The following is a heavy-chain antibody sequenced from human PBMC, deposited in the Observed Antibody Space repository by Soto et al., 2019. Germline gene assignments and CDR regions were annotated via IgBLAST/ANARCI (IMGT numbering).Heavy chain of an antibody. Sequence: GSLRLSCAASGFTVSTKYMSWVRRAPGKGLEWVSVIYSGGSTFYADSVRGRFTISRDNSKNTVNLQMNSLRAEDTAVYYCARDPWAADYWGQGTLVTVSS. CDR3: ARDPWAADY. CDR2: IYSGGST. D-gene: IGHD3-16*01. V-gene: IGHV3-66*01. J-gene: IGHJ4*02. CDR1: GFTVSTKY.